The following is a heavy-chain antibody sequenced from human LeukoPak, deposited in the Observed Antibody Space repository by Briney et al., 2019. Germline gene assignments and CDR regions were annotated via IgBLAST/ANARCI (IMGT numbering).Heavy chain of an antibody. J-gene: IGHJ4*02. Sequence: SETLSLTCTVSGGSISTSSYYWGWVRQPPGKGLEWIGNIFYSGSTYYSPSLKSRVTISVDTSKNQFSLKLSSVTAADTAVYYCASGAVDYSNYPPAYYFDYWGQGTLVTVSS. D-gene: IGHD4-11*01. CDR3: ASGAVDYSNYPPAYYFDY. CDR1: GGSISTSSYY. CDR2: IFYSGST. V-gene: IGHV4-39*07.